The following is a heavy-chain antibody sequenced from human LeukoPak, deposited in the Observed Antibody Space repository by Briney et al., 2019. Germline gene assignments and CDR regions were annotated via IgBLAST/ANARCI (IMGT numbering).Heavy chain of an antibody. J-gene: IGHJ4*02. CDR1: GGSITSYY. V-gene: IGHV4-4*07. CDR3: ARSGGSGTYYDGSFDY. D-gene: IGHD1-26*01. CDR2: IYTSGST. Sequence: SETLPLTCTVSGGSITSYYWNWIRQPAGKGLEWIGRIYTSGSTNYNPSLKSRVTMSVDTSKNQFSLKLSSVTAADTAVYYCARSGGSGTYYDGSFDYWGQGTLVTVSS.